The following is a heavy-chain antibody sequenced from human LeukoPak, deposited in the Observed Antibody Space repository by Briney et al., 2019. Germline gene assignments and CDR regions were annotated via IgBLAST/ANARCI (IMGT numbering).Heavy chain of an antibody. Sequence: ASVKVSCKVSGYTLTELSMHWVRQAPGKGLEWMGGFDPEDGETIYAQKFQGRVTMTEDTSTDTAYMELSSLRSEDTAVYYSATDQSSSWFGKLDYWGQGTLVTVSS. V-gene: IGHV1-24*01. CDR1: GYTLTELS. J-gene: IGHJ4*02. D-gene: IGHD6-13*01. CDR2: FDPEDGET. CDR3: ATDQSSSWFGKLDY.